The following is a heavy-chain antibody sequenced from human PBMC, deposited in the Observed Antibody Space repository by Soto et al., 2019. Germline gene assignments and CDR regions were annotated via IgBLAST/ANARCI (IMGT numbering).Heavy chain of an antibody. V-gene: IGHV3-30-3*01. D-gene: IGHD6-19*01. J-gene: IGHJ6*02. CDR2: ISYDGSNK. CDR3: AREDSSGWYRYYYYYGMDV. Sequence: GGSLRLSCAASGFTFSSYAMHWVRQAPGKGLEWVAVISYDGSNKYYADSVKGRFTISRDNSKNTLYLQMNSLRAEDTAVYYCAREDSSGWYRYYYYYGMDVWGQGTTVTVSS. CDR1: GFTFSSYA.